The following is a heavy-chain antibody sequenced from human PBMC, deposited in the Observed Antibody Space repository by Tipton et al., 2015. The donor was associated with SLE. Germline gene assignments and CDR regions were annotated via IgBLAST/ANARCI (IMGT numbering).Heavy chain of an antibody. V-gene: IGHV4-34*01. CDR2: SNESGIT. CDR3: ARGDVVATLN. J-gene: IGHJ4*02. Sequence: TLSLTCAVYGGSFTGHYWNWFRQPPQKGLEWIGESNESGITHYNSSLKSRVTVSVDPSKNQFSLKLTSVTAADTAVYYCARGDVVATLNWGQGPLVTVSS. D-gene: IGHD5-12*01. CDR1: GGSFTGHY.